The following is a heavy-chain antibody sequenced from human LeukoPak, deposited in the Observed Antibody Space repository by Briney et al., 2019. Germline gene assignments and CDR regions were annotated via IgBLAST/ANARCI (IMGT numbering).Heavy chain of an antibody. CDR1: GFTFSSYG. Sequence: GSSLRLSCAASGFTFSSYGMHWVRQAPGKGLEWVTDIWYDGSNKHYADSVKGRYTISRDNSKNTLYLHMNSLRAEGTAVYYCAREGSSGWPYYFDYWGQGTLVTVSS. D-gene: IGHD6-19*01. CDR2: IWYDGSNK. CDR3: AREGSSGWPYYFDY. V-gene: IGHV3-33*01. J-gene: IGHJ4*02.